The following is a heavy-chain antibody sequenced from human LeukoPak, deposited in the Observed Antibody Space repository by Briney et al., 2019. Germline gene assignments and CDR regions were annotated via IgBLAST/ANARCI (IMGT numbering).Heavy chain of an antibody. CDR2: IKQDGSEE. CDR1: GFTFSRSW. Sequence: GWSLRLSCAASGFTFSRSWMSWVRQAPGKGLVWVASIKQDGSEEYYVDSLKGRFTISRDNAKNSLYLQMNSLRAEDTAVYYCARSYYWGQGTLVTVSS. V-gene: IGHV3-7*01. J-gene: IGHJ4*02. CDR3: ARSYY.